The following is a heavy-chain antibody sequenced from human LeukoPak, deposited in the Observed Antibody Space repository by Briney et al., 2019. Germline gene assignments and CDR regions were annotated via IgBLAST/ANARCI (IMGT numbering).Heavy chain of an antibody. CDR1: GFTFSSYG. Sequence: GRSLRLSCAASGFTFSSYGMHWVRQAPGKWLEWVAVISYDGSNKYYADSVKGRFTIYRDNSKSTLYLQMNSLRAEDTAVYYCAKDSKGSIAVAGTLGYWGQGTLVTVSS. CDR2: ISYDGSNK. J-gene: IGHJ4*02. CDR3: AKDSKGSIAVAGTLGY. D-gene: IGHD6-19*01. V-gene: IGHV3-30*18.